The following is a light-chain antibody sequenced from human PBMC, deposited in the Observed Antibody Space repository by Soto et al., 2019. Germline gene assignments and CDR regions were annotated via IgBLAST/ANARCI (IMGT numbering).Light chain of an antibody. CDR1: QRVSSD. Sequence: KVMTQSPSTLSVSPGERATLSCRASQRVSSDLAWYQQKPAQAPRLLIYGASTRATGIPSTFSGSGSATEFTLAISSLQPDDFATYYCQMYNSYLFGQGTKV. J-gene: IGKJ1*01. CDR2: GAS. V-gene: IGKV3-15*01. CDR3: QMYNSYL.